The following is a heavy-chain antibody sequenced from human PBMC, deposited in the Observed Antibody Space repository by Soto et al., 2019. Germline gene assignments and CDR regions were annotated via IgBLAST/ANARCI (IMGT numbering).Heavy chain of an antibody. J-gene: IGHJ4*02. V-gene: IGHV3-30*18. CDR3: AKGRGLRYFDWLSIDY. D-gene: IGHD3-9*01. CDR1: GFTFSSYG. Sequence: GGSLRLSCAASGFTFSSYGMHWVRQAPGKGLEWVAVISYDGSNKYYADSVKGRFTISRDNSENTLYLQMNSLRAEDTAVYYCAKGRGLRYFDWLSIDYWGQGTLVTVSS. CDR2: ISYDGSNK.